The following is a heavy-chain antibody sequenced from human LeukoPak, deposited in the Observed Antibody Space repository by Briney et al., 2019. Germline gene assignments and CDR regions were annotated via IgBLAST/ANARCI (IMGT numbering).Heavy chain of an antibody. CDR3: ARAPYDGNYYFDY. D-gene: IGHD3-3*01. V-gene: IGHV1-2*02. J-gene: IGHJ4*02. Sequence: ASVKVSCKTSGYTFTGYHVHWVRQAPGQGLEWMGWFNANSGDTKYAQKFQGRVTMTRDTSIGTDYMELTSLISDDTAIYYCARAPYDGNYYFDYWGQGTLVTVAS. CDR1: GYTFTGYH. CDR2: FNANSGDT.